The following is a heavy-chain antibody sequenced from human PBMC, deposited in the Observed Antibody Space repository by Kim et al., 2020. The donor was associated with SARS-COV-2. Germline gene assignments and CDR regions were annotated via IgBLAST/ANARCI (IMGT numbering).Heavy chain of an antibody. CDR3: AGRVGYSSSWAPTWDSDYGMDV. Sequence: GGSLRLSCAASGFTFSSYSMNWVRQAPGKGLEWVSSISSSSSYIYYADSVKGRFTISRDNAKNSLYLQMNSLRAEDTAVYYCAGRVGYSSSWAPTWDSDYGMDVWGQGTTVTVSS. CDR2: ISSSSSYI. J-gene: IGHJ6*02. V-gene: IGHV3-21*01. D-gene: IGHD6-13*01. CDR1: GFTFSSYS.